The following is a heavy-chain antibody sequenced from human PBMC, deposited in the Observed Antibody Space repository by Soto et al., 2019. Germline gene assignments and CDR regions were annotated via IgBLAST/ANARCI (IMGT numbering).Heavy chain of an antibody. CDR3: DV. CDR2: IYYSGST. V-gene: IGHV4-31*01. Sequence: TLSLTCTVSGGSISSGGYYWSWIRQHPGKGLEWIGYIYYSGSTYYNPSTSTVYMELSSLRSEDTAVYYCVRGVTPSYYYGMDVWGQGTTVTVSS. CDR1: GGSISSGGYY. J-gene: IGHJ6*02. D-gene: IGHD3-10*02.